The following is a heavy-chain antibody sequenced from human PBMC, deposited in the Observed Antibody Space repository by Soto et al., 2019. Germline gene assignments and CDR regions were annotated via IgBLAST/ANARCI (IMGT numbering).Heavy chain of an antibody. D-gene: IGHD3-16*02. CDR1: GGSISSSSYY. CDR3: ARYYDYIWGSYRYTPDFDY. J-gene: IGHJ4*02. V-gene: IGHV4-39*01. Sequence: KQSQTLSLTCTVSGGSISSSSYYWGWIRQPPGKGLEWIGSIYYSGSTYYNPSLKSRVTISVDTSKNQFSLKLSSVTAADTAVYYCARYYDYIWGSYRYTPDFDYWGQGTLVTVSS. CDR2: IYYSGST.